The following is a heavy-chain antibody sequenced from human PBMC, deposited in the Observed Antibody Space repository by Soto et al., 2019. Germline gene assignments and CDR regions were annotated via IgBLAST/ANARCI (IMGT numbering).Heavy chain of an antibody. CDR1: EFTVSSNY. CDR2: IYSGGST. V-gene: IGHV3-53*01. J-gene: IGHJ4*02. CDR3: ARRGPGTYFDY. Sequence: GGSLRLSCAASEFTVSSNYMSWVRQAPGKGLEWVSVIYSGGSTYYADSVKVRFTISRDNSKNTLYLQMNSLRAEDTAVYYCARRGPGTYFDYWGQGTLVTVSS. D-gene: IGHD6-13*01.